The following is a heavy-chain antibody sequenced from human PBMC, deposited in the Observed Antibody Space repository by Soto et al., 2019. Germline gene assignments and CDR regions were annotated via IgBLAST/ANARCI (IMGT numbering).Heavy chain of an antibody. J-gene: IGHJ6*02. Sequence: PGGSLRLSCAASGFTFSNAWMSWVRQAPGKGLEWVGRIKSKTDGGITDYAAPVKGRFTISRDDSKNTLYLQMNSLKTEDTAAYYCTTGPPGNIVVVGYYYYGMDVWGQGTTVTVSS. CDR1: GFTFSNAW. D-gene: IGHD2-15*01. CDR3: TTGPPGNIVVVGYYYYGMDV. CDR2: IKSKTDGGIT. V-gene: IGHV3-15*01.